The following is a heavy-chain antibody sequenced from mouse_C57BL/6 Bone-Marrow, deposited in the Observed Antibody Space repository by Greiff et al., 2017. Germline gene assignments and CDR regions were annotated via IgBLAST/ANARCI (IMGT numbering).Heavy chain of an antibody. J-gene: IGHJ3*01. D-gene: IGHD2-13*01. CDR2: IRNKANNNAT. Sequence: EVKVEESGGGLVQPGGSMKLSCAASGFTFSDAWMYWVRQSPEKGLEWVAEIRNKANNNATSYAESVKGRFTISRDDSKSSVHLQMNSLRAEDTGIYYWTGGDGDPDYWGQGTRVTVTA. CDR1: GFTFSDAW. CDR3: TGGDGDPDY. V-gene: IGHV6-6*01.